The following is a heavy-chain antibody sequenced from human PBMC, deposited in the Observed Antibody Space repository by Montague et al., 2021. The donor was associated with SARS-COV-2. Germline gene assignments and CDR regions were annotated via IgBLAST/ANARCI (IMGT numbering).Heavy chain of an antibody. CDR1: GFTFSSYA. D-gene: IGHD5-12*01. CDR3: AKDRSQWLRTNGMDV. Sequence: SLRLSCAASGFTFSSYAMSWVRQAPGRGPEWVSGISGSGGNTYYADAVRGRFTISRDNSKNTLDLQMNSLSAEDTALYYCAKDRSQWLRTNGMDVWGQGTTVTVSS. CDR2: ISGSGGNT. V-gene: IGHV3-23*01. J-gene: IGHJ6*02.